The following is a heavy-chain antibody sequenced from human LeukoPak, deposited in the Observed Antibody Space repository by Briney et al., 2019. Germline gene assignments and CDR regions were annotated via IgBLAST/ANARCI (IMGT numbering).Heavy chain of an antibody. CDR2: INSDGSDT. Sequence: GGSLRLAWAAYGFTFSNYWTQWVRHAPGNGLGWVSHINSDGSDTTYADSVKGRFTISRENAKNTLYPQMNSMRAEDTAVYYCVTNSCGVDYWGQGTLVTVSS. J-gene: IGHJ4*02. V-gene: IGHV3-74*01. D-gene: IGHD6-25*01. CDR1: GFTFSNYW. CDR3: VTNSCGVDY.